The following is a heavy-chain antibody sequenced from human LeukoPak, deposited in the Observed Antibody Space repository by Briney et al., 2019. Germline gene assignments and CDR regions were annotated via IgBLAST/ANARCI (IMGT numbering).Heavy chain of an antibody. CDR1: GYSISSGYY. CDR2: IYHSGST. Sequence: SETLSLTCAVSGYSISSGYYWGWIRQPPGKGLEWIGSIYHSGSTYYNPSLKSRVTISVDTSKNHFSLKLSSVTAADTAVYYCARRYSSGWYNYWGQGTLVTVSS. CDR3: ARRYSSGWYNY. D-gene: IGHD6-19*01. V-gene: IGHV4-38-2*01. J-gene: IGHJ4*02.